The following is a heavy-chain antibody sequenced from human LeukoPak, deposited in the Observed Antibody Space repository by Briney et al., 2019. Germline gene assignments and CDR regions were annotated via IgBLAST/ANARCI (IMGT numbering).Heavy chain of an antibody. CDR2: LSGSGITT. D-gene: IGHD6-19*01. CDR3: AKGIYSSGWRYFYY. CDR1: GFTFSNSA. Sequence: GGSLRLSCAASGFTFSNSAMSWVRQAPGKGLEWVSTLSGSGITTYYADSVKGRFTISRDNSKNTLYLQMNSLRAEDTAVYYCAKGIYSSGWRYFYYWGQGTPVTVSS. V-gene: IGHV3-23*01. J-gene: IGHJ4*01.